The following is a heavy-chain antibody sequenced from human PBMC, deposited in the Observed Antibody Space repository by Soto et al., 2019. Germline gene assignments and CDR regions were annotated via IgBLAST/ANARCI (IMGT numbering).Heavy chain of an antibody. J-gene: IGHJ6*02. CDR3: ARGGDFWSCYRYYYYGMDV. Sequence: QVQLVQSGAEVKKPGSSVKVSCKASGGTFSSYAISWVRQAPGQGLEWMGGIIPIFGTANYAQKFQGRVTITADESTSTAYMELSSLRSEDTAVYYCARGGDFWSCYRYYYYGMDVWGQGTTVTVSS. CDR2: IIPIFGTA. D-gene: IGHD3-3*01. V-gene: IGHV1-69*01. CDR1: GGTFSSYA.